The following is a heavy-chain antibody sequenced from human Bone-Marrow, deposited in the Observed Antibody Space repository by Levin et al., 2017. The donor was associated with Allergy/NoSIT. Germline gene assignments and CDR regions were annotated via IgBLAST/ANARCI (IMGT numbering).Heavy chain of an antibody. CDR1: GYIFSNYW. J-gene: IGHJ5*02. CDR2: VYPGDSDT. CDR3: ARAPIMGSNSGWFDP. V-gene: IGHV5-51*01. Sequence: GESLKISCKGSGYIFSNYWIGWVRQMPGKGLEWMGVVYPGDSDTRYSPSFQGQVTISVDKSINTAYLQWSSLKDSDIATYYCARAPIMGSNSGWFDPWGQGTPVTVFS. D-gene: IGHD2/OR15-2a*01.